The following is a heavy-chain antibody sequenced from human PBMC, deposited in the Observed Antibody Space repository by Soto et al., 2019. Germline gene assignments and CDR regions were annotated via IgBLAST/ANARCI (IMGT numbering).Heavy chain of an antibody. CDR3: AERLWPSPWGY. V-gene: IGHV3-23*01. J-gene: IGHJ1*01. CDR1: GFTFSNYA. D-gene: IGHD7-27*01. CDR2: ISSSGDKT. Sequence: GGSLRLSCAASGFTFSNYAMSWVRQAPGKGLQWLSAISSSGDKTYYADSVKGRITVSRDNSKNLLYLQINTLAAEDTAVYYCAERLWPSPWGYWGQGTVVTVSS.